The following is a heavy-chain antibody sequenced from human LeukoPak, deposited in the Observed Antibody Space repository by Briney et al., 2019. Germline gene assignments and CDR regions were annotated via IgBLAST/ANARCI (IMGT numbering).Heavy chain of an antibody. Sequence: PGGSLRLSCAASGFTFSSYWMSWVRQAPGKGLEWVAVISYDGSNKYYADSVKGRFTISRDNSKNTLYLQMNSLRAEDTAVYYCARGYCTNGVCPYNWFDPWGQGTLVTVSS. V-gene: IGHV3-30-3*01. CDR3: ARGYCTNGVCPYNWFDP. J-gene: IGHJ5*02. CDR1: GFTFSSYW. D-gene: IGHD2-8*01. CDR2: ISYDGSNK.